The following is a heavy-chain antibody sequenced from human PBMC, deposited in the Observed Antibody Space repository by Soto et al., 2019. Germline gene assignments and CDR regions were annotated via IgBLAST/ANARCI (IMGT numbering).Heavy chain of an antibody. Sequence: ASGKVSCKASGYTFTSYGISWVRQAPGQGLEWMGWISAYSGNTGYAQKFQGRVTMTRNTSISTAYMELSSLRSEDTAVYYCARPLYSSGWYWFDPWGQGTLVTVSS. J-gene: IGHJ5*02. V-gene: IGHV1-8*02. D-gene: IGHD6-19*01. CDR2: ISAYSGNT. CDR3: ARPLYSSGWYWFDP. CDR1: GYTFTSYG.